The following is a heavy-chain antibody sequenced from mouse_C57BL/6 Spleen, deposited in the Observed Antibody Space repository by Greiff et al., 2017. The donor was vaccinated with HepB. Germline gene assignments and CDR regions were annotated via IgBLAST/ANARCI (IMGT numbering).Heavy chain of an antibody. J-gene: IGHJ4*01. CDR3: ASDYGSSYYYAMDY. Sequence: QVQLQQSGAELVKPGASVKISCKASGYSFSSYWMNWVKQRPGKGLEWIGQIYPGDGDTNYNGKFKGKATLTADKSSSTAYMQLSSLTSEDSAVYFCASDYGSSYYYAMDYWGQGTSVTVSS. CDR2: IYPGDGDT. CDR1: GYSFSSYW. V-gene: IGHV1-80*01. D-gene: IGHD1-1*01.